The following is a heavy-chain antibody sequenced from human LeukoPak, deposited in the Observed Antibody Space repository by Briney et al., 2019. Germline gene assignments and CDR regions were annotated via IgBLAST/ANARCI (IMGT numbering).Heavy chain of an antibody. V-gene: IGHV3-48*03. CDR3: ATWGNPTYYYGSGSYHYYYYMDV. CDR1: GFTFSSYE. J-gene: IGHJ6*03. CDR2: ISSSGSTI. Sequence: GGSLRLSCAASGFTFSSYEMNWVRQAPGKGLEWVSYISSSGSTIYYADSVKGRFTISRDNAKNSLYLQMNSLRAEDTAVYYCATWGNPTYYYGSGSYHYYYYMDVWGKGTTVTISS. D-gene: IGHD3-10*01.